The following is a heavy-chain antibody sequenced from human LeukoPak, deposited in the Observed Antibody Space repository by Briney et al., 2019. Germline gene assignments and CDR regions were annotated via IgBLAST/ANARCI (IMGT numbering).Heavy chain of an antibody. CDR3: ARGSGWLYPFDY. D-gene: IGHD6-19*01. Sequence: SETLSLTCAVSGTSFSNFYWNWIRQPPGKGLEWIGEINHSGITNYNPSLKSRLTMSVDTSKRHFSLKVTSVTAADTAVYFCARGSGWLYPFDYWGPGTLVTVSS. J-gene: IGHJ4*02. V-gene: IGHV4-34*01. CDR2: INHSGIT. CDR1: GTSFSNFY.